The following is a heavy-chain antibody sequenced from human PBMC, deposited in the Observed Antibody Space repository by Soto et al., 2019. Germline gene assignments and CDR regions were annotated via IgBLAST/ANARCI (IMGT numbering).Heavy chain of an antibody. D-gene: IGHD4-4*01. J-gene: IGHJ6*03. CDR3: AKGSAVTPYYYYYYMDV. CDR1: GFILSDCA. CDR2: ISSSSSGI. V-gene: IGHV3-48*01. Sequence: GGSLRLSCATSGFILSDCAMNWVRQAPGKGLEWVSYISSSSSGIDYADSVKGRFTISRDNAKNTLYLQMNSLRAEDTAVYYCAKGSAVTPYYYYYYMDVWGKGTTVTVSS.